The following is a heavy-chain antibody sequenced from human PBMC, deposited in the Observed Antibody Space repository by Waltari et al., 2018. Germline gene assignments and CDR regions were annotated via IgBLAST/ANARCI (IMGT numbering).Heavy chain of an antibody. D-gene: IGHD5-18*01. CDR1: GDSIRGFY. CDR2: IYSGGTT. Sequence: QVQLQESGPGLVKPSETLSLTCTVSGDSIRGFYWSWIRQSPGKGLEWIGFIYSGGTTYSNPSLKSRATISVDTSKNQFALEISSVTAADTAVYYCARGGYGRFYFDYWGQGTLVTVSS. CDR3: ARGGYGRFYFDY. V-gene: IGHV4-59*01. J-gene: IGHJ4*02.